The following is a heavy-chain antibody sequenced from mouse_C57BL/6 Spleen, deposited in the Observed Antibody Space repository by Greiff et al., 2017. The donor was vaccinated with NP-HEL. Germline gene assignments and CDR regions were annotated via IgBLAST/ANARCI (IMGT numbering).Heavy chain of an antibody. J-gene: IGHJ2*01. V-gene: IGHV1-59*01. CDR1: GYTFTSYW. CDR3: ARGGLGLRNFDY. D-gene: IGHD4-1*01. Sequence: VQLQQPGAELVRPGTSVKLSCKASGYTFTSYWMHWVKQRPGQGLEWIGVIDPSDSYTNYNQKFKGKATLTVDTSSSTAYMQLSSLTSEDSAVYYCARGGLGLRNFDYWGQGTTLTVSS. CDR2: IDPSDSYT.